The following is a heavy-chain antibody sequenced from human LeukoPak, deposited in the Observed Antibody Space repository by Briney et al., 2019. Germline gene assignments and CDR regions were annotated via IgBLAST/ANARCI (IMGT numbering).Heavy chain of an antibody. CDR1: GGTFSSYA. Sequence: ASVKVSCKASGGTFSSYAISWVRQAPGQGLEWMGGIIPLFGTPDYAQKFQDRLTITADKSTSTAYIELSSLRSEDTAVYYCASATLRCSGGSCYEMDVWGKGTTVTVSS. CDR2: IIPLFGTP. D-gene: IGHD2-15*01. CDR3: ASATLRCSGGSCYEMDV. J-gene: IGHJ6*03. V-gene: IGHV1-69*06.